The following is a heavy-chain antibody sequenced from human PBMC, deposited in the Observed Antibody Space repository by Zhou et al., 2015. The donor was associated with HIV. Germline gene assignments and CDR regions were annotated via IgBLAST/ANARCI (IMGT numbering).Heavy chain of an antibody. CDR3: ARGRGYSGYDDNWFDP. Sequence: QVQLVQSGAEEKKPGASVKVSCKASGYTFTSYAMHWVRQAPGQRLEWMGWINAGNGNTKYSQKFQGRVTITRDTSASTAYMELSSLRSEDTAVYYCARGRGYSGYDDNWFDPWGQGTLVTVSS. V-gene: IGHV1-3*05. D-gene: IGHD5-12*01. CDR1: GYTFTSYA. CDR2: INAGNGNT. J-gene: IGHJ5*02.